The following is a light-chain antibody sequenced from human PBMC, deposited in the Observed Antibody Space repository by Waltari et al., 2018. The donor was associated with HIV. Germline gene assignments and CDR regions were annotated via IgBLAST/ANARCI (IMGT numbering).Light chain of an antibody. CDR2: TND. V-gene: IGLV1-44*01. J-gene: IGLJ3*02. CDR3: AAWDDSLNGM. CDR1: SPNIGSNI. Sequence: SVLTQPPSVSGTPGQNVTISCSGSSPNIGSNIVNWYQQLPGAAPKLLIYTNDQRPSAVPDRFSGSKSGTSASLAISGLQSADEADYYCAAWDDSLNGMFGGGTKLTVL.